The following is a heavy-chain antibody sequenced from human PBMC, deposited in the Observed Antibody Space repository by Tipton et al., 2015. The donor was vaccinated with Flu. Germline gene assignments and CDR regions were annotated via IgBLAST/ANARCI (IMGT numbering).Heavy chain of an antibody. CDR2: ISSDGST. V-gene: IGHV4-38-2*01. D-gene: IGHD2-8*01. CDR3: ARYHCPNGICDSFDF. CDR1: GFSINSGFY. J-gene: IGHJ4*02. Sequence: GLVKPSEPLSLSCDVSGFSINSGFYWGWIRRPPGKGLEYIGQISSDGSTNKNPSLRGRATISVDTFNNHFSLKLTSVTAADTAVYYCARYHCPNGICDSFDFWGQGTPVTVSS.